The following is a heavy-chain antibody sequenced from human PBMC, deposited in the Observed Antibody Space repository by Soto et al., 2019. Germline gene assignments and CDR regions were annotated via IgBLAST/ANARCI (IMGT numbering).Heavy chain of an antibody. CDR2: IWYDGSNK. Sequence: PGGSLRLSCAASGFTFSSYGMHWFRQAPGKGLEWVAVIWYDGSNKYYADSVKGRFTISRDNSKNTLYLQMNSLRAEDTAVYYCAVPPRGNSGYDSQSGWYWGYFDYWGQGTLVTVSS. CDR3: AVPPRGNSGYDSQSGWYWGYFDY. J-gene: IGHJ4*02. D-gene: IGHD5-12*01. CDR1: GFTFSSYG. V-gene: IGHV3-33*01.